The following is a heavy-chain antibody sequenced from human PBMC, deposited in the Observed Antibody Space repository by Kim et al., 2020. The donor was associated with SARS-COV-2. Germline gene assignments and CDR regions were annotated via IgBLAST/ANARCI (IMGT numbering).Heavy chain of an antibody. V-gene: IGHV4-59*01. J-gene: IGHJ6*03. Sequence: SETLSLTCTVSGGSISSYYWSWIRQPPGKGLEWMGYIYYSGSTNYNPSLKSRVTISVDTSKNQFSLKLSSVTAADTAVYYCARGLSQQLAFNYYYYMDVWGKGTTVTVSS. CDR2: IYYSGST. D-gene: IGHD6-13*01. CDR3: ARGLSQQLAFNYYYYMDV. CDR1: GGSISSYY.